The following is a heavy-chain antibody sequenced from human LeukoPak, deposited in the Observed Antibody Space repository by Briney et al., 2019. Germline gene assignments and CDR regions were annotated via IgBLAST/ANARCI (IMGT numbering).Heavy chain of an antibody. D-gene: IGHD6-13*01. J-gene: IGHJ4*02. Sequence: ASVKVSCKASGYTFTSYAMHWVRQAPGQRLEWMGWINAGNGNTKYSQKFQGRVTITRDTSASTAYMELSSLRSEDTAVYYCARVDRIAAAGYLFDYWGQGTLVTVSS. V-gene: IGHV1-3*01. CDR3: ARVDRIAAAGYLFDY. CDR1: GYTFTSYA. CDR2: INAGNGNT.